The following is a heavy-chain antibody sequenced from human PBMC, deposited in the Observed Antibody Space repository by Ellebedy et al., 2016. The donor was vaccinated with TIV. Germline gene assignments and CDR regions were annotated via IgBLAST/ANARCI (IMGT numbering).Heavy chain of an antibody. Sequence: ASVKVSCKASGYTFTGYYMHWVRQAPGQGLEWTGWINPNSGGTNYAQKFQGWVTMTRDTSISTAYMELRRLRSDDTAVYYCARERGITMVRGVMEADAFDIWGQGTMVTVSS. J-gene: IGHJ3*02. CDR3: ARERGITMVRGVMEADAFDI. V-gene: IGHV1-2*04. CDR1: GYTFTGYY. CDR2: INPNSGGT. D-gene: IGHD3-10*01.